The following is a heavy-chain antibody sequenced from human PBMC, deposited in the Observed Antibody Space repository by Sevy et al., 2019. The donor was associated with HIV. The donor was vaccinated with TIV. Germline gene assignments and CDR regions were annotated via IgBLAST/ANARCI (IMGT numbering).Heavy chain of an antibody. CDR2: MNPSSGAT. V-gene: IGHV1-2*02. J-gene: IGHJ4*02. D-gene: IGHD2-15*01. CDR1: GYTFTDYY. CDR3: ARAIRGRYCSDSNCHHFDS. Sequence: ASVKVSCKASGYTFTDYYIHWVRQAPGQGLEWVGWMNPSSGATLYPQKFKARVTMTRDTSMTTAYMDLTNLESDDTAVYFCARAIRGRYCSDSNCHHFDSWGQGTLVTVSS.